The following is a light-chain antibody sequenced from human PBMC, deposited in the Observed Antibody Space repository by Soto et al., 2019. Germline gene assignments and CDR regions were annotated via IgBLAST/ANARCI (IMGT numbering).Light chain of an antibody. Sequence: DIQMTQSPSTLSASVGDRVTITCRASQSISSWLAWYQQKPGKAPNLLIYKASSLESGVPSRCSGSGSGTESTLTITSLQPDDFATYYCQQYNSYPLTFGGGTKVEIK. V-gene: IGKV1-5*03. CDR2: KAS. CDR1: QSISSW. J-gene: IGKJ4*01. CDR3: QQYNSYPLT.